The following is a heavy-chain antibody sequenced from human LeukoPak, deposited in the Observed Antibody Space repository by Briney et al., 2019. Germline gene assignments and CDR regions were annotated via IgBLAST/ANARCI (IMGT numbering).Heavy chain of an antibody. Sequence: SQTLSLTCDISGDSVSSNSAAWNWIRQSPSRGLEWLGRTYYRSKWYIDYAVSVKSRITINPDTPKNQFSLQLNSVTPEDTAVYFCARVYVGPFDYWGQGTLVTVSP. V-gene: IGHV6-1*01. D-gene: IGHD3-16*01. CDR2: TYYRSKWYI. J-gene: IGHJ4*02. CDR1: GDSVSSNSAA. CDR3: ARVYVGPFDY.